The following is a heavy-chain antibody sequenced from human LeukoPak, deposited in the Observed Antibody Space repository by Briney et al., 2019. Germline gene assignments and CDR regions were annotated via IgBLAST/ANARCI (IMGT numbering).Heavy chain of an antibody. V-gene: IGHV1-46*01. CDR2: INPSGGST. D-gene: IGHD4/OR15-4a*01. Sequence: GASVKVSCKASGYTFTNYHLHWVRQAPGQGLVWMGIINPSGGSTSYAQKFQDRVTMTRDTSTSTVYMELNSLRSEDTAVYYCARATWYGGNPSGAFDIWGQGTMVTVSS. J-gene: IGHJ3*02. CDR1: GYTFTNYH. CDR3: ARATWYGGNPSGAFDI.